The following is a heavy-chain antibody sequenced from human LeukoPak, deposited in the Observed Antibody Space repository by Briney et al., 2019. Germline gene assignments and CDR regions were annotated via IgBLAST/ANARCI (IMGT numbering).Heavy chain of an antibody. CDR3: ARQTTVTTSGGDAFDT. CDR1: GGSISRSTYY. D-gene: IGHD4-17*01. V-gene: IGHV4-39*01. CDR2: ISYSGST. J-gene: IGHJ3*02. Sequence: SETLSLTCTVSGGSISRSTYYWGWIRQPPGMGLEWIGSISYSGSTYYNSSLKSRVTISSDTSRNQFSLRLSSVTAADTAVYYCARQTTVTTSGGDAFDTWGQGTMVTVSS.